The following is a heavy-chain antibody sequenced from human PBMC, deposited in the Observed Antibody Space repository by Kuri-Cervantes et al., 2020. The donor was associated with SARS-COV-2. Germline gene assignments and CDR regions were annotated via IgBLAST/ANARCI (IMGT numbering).Heavy chain of an antibody. CDR2: INHSGST. CDR1: GGSISSYY. J-gene: IGHJ6*02. D-gene: IGHD3-3*01. CDR3: ARDDSVNKHGMDV. Sequence: ESLKISCTVSGGSISSYYWSWIRQPPGKGLEWIGEINHSGSTNYNPSLKSRVTISVDTSKNQFSLKLSSVTAADTAVYYCARDDSVNKHGMDVWGQGTTVTVSS. V-gene: IGHV4-34*01.